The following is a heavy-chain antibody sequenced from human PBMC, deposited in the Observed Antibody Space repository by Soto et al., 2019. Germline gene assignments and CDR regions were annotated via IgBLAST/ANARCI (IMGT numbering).Heavy chain of an antibody. Sequence: EVQLVESGGGLVQPGRSLRLSCAASGFTFDDYAMHWVRQAPGKGLEWVSGISWNSGSIGYADSVKGRFTIPRDNAKNSLYLQMNSLRAEDTALYYCAKDIAYYYDSSGYSFDPWGQGTLVTVSS. D-gene: IGHD3-22*01. CDR2: ISWNSGSI. V-gene: IGHV3-9*01. CDR1: GFTFDDYA. CDR3: AKDIAYYYDSSGYSFDP. J-gene: IGHJ5*02.